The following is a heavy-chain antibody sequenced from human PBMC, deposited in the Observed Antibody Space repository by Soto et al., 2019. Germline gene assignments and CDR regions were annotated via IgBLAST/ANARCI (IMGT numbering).Heavy chain of an antibody. CDR3: ARVGDDSSGYYYPLDY. CDR2: IYYSGST. V-gene: IGHV4-59*01. CDR1: GGSISSYY. J-gene: IGHJ4*02. Sequence: QVQLQESGPGLVKPSETLSLTCTVSGGSISSYYWSWIRQPPGKGLEWIGYIYYSGSTNYNPSLKRLVSISVDTSKKQFSLKLSSVTAADTAVYYCARVGDDSSGYYYPLDYWGQGTLVTVSS. D-gene: IGHD3-22*01.